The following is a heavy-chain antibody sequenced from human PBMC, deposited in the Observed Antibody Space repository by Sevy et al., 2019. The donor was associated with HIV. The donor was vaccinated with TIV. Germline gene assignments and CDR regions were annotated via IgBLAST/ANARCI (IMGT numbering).Heavy chain of an antibody. Sequence: GGSLRLSCVGSGFTFSSYSINWVRRAPGKGLEWVSSISSNSAYIHYADSVKGRFIISRDNAKNSLYLQMNSLRAEDMAVYYCARVHMGGRSGMDVWGQGTTVTVSS. V-gene: IGHV3-21*01. CDR1: GFTFSSYS. D-gene: IGHD3-16*01. CDR2: ISSNSAYI. J-gene: IGHJ6*02. CDR3: ARVHMGGRSGMDV.